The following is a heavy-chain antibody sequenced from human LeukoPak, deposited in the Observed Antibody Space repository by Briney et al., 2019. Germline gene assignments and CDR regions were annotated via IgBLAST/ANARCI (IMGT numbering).Heavy chain of an antibody. Sequence: GGSLRLSCAASGFTFSSYAMSWVRQAPGKGLEWVSAISGSGGSTYYADSVKGRFTISRDNSKNTLYLQTNSLRAEDTAVYYCAKVGLLWFGELRFDPWGQGTLVTVSS. CDR2: ISGSGGST. J-gene: IGHJ5*02. CDR3: AKVGLLWFGELRFDP. D-gene: IGHD3-10*01. CDR1: GFTFSSYA. V-gene: IGHV3-23*01.